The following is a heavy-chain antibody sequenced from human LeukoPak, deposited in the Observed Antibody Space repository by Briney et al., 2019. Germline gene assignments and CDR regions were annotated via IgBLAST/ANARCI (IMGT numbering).Heavy chain of an antibody. V-gene: IGHV3-7*01. CDR3: ARIGYSSSSTDY. CDR2: IQQDGGVK. CDR1: RFTFSNYW. J-gene: IGHJ4*02. Sequence: GGSLRLSCVASRFTFSNYWMSWVRQAPGEGVERLANIQQDGGVKYYLDSVKGRFTISRDNAKNSVYLQMNSLRAEDTAVYYCARIGYSSSSTDYWGQGTLVTVSS. D-gene: IGHD6-6*01.